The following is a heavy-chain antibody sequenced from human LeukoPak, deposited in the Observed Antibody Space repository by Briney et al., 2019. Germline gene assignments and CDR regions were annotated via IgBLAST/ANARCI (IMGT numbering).Heavy chain of an antibody. J-gene: IGHJ2*01. CDR2: ISSSSSYI. V-gene: IGHV3-21*01. CDR3: ATSIAAAGPDWYFDL. D-gene: IGHD6-13*01. CDR1: GFTFSSYS. Sequence: GGSLRLSCAASGFTFSSYSMNWVRQAPGKGLEWVSSISSSSSYIYYADSVKGRFTISRGNAKNSLYLQMNSLRAEDTAVYYCATSIAAAGPDWYFDLWGRGTLVTVSS.